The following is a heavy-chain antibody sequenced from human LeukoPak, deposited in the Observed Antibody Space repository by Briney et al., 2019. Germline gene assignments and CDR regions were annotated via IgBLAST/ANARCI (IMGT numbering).Heavy chain of an antibody. CDR1: GDSVSSNSAA. CDR2: TYYRSKWYN. J-gene: IGHJ6*03. CDR3: ARTRRWDHCSSTSCYQDYYYYMDV. D-gene: IGHD2-2*01. V-gene: IGHV6-1*01. Sequence: SQTLSLTCAISGDSVSSNSAAWNWIRQSPSRGLEWLGRTYYRSKWYNDYAVSVKSRITINPDTSKNQFSLQLNSVTPEDTAVHYCARTRRWDHCSSTSCYQDYYYYMDVWGKGTTVTVSS.